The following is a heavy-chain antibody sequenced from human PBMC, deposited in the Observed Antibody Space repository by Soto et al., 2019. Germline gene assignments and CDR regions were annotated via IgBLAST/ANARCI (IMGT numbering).Heavy chain of an antibody. CDR2: IFYDGFNE. J-gene: IGHJ3*01. Sequence: QVQLVESGGGVVQPGTSLRLSCAASGFTFRQYGTHWVRQAPGKGLDWVAVIFYDGFNEYYADSVRGRFTISRDNSGNMVYLQMTSPRAEDTAVYYLVRGWGSGVHLSCLDLWGQGTAVVVSS. V-gene: IGHV3-33*01. CDR3: VRGWGSGVHLSCLDL. D-gene: IGHD6-19*01. CDR1: GFTFRQYG.